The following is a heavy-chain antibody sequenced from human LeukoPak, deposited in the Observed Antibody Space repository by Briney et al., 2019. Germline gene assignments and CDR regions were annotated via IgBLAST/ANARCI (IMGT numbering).Heavy chain of an antibody. Sequence: GGSLRLSCEASGFTLSSHWMSWVRQAPGKGLEWLGNINQDGSEKNSVDSVKGRFTISRDNGKNSLYLQMNSLRAEDTAVYYCARTLWFGDQKSAFDIWGQGTMVTVSS. D-gene: IGHD3-10*01. CDR2: INQDGSEK. CDR3: ARTLWFGDQKSAFDI. V-gene: IGHV3-7*01. CDR1: GFTLSSHW. J-gene: IGHJ3*02.